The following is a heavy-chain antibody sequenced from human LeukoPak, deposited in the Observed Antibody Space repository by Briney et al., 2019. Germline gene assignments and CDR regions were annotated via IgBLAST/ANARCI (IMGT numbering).Heavy chain of an antibody. J-gene: IGHJ6*03. Sequence: GASVKVSCTASGGAFSSYGISWVRQAPGQGLEWMGGIIPIFGTANYAQKFQGRVTITTDESTSTAYMELSSLRSEDTAVYYCARGGTTSETIYYYYYYMDVWGKGTTVTVSS. D-gene: IGHD1-1*01. CDR3: ARGGTTSETIYYYYYYMDV. V-gene: IGHV1-69*05. CDR2: IIPIFGTA. CDR1: GGAFSSYG.